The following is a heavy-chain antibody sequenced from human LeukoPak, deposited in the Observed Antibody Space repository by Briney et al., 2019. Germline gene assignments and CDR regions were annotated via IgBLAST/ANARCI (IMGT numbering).Heavy chain of an antibody. Sequence: GGSLRLSCAASGFTFSSYWMSWVRQAPGKGLEWVATIKYDGSDKYYVDSVRGRFTISRDNAKNSLYLQMNSLGGEDTAVYFRARPSFGSGSYFDHWGQGTLVTVSS. CDR3: ARPSFGSGSYFDH. V-gene: IGHV3-7*01. CDR1: GFTFSSYW. CDR2: IKYDGSDK. D-gene: IGHD3-3*01. J-gene: IGHJ4*02.